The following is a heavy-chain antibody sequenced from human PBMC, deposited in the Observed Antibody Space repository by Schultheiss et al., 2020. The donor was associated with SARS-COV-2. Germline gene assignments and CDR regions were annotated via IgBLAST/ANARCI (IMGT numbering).Heavy chain of an antibody. Sequence: GESLKISCKASGYTFTSYGISWVRQAPGQGLEWMGWISAYNGNTNYAQKLQGRVTMTTDTSTSTAYMELRSLRSDDTAVYYCARDLSSARGARWYYYYGMDVWGQGTTVTVSS. CDR2: ISAYNGNT. V-gene: IGHV1-18*01. D-gene: IGHD5-24*01. CDR1: GYTFTSYG. CDR3: ARDLSSARGARWYYYYGMDV. J-gene: IGHJ6*02.